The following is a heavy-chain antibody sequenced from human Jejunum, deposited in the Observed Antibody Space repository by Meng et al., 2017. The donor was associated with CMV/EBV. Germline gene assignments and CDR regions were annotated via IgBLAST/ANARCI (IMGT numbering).Heavy chain of an antibody. V-gene: IGHV3-23*01. Sequence: SYATTWVRQAPGKGLEWVSSISGNGGSTYYAASVKGRFTISRDNFKNTLYLQVNSLRVEDTAIYYCAKQKRFTIYGVAENDAFDVWGQGTLVTVSS. D-gene: IGHD3-3*01. CDR1: SYA. CDR3: AKQKRFTIYGVAENDAFDV. J-gene: IGHJ3*01. CDR2: ISGNGGST.